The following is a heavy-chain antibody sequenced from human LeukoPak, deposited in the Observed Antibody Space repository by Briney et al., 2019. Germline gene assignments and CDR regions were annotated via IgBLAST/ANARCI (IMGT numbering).Heavy chain of an antibody. D-gene: IGHD4-23*01. CDR2: INHSGRT. Sequence: KPSETLSLTSAVYGGSFSGYYWSWIRQPPGKGLEWIGEINHSGRTNYNLSLKSRVTISVDTSKNQFSLKLSSVTAADTAVYYCARIRGLVTVVTSLWGQGTLVIVSS. CDR1: GGSFSGYY. J-gene: IGHJ4*02. V-gene: IGHV4-34*01. CDR3: ARIRGLVTVVTSL.